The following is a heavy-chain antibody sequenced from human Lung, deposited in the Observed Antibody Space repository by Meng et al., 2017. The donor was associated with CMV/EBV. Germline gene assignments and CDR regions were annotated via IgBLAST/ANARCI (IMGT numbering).Heavy chain of an antibody. V-gene: IGHV4-4*02. J-gene: IGHJ4*02. D-gene: IGHD2-21*02. CDR1: GGSITNW. CDR3: ARIERRRILKYCGSDCSTTDY. CDR2: MYHSGST. Sequence: QVQLQESGPGLVKPSGTLSLTCAVSGGSITNWWSWVRQPPGKGLEWIGEMYHSGSTNYNPSLKSRVTISVDKFKNQFSLKLGSVTAADTAIYYCARIERRRILKYCGSDCSTTDYWGQGTLVTVSS.